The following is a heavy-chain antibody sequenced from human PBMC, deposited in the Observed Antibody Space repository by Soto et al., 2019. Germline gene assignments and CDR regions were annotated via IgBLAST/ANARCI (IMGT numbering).Heavy chain of an antibody. CDR1: GFTFSSHW. V-gene: IGHV3-7*03. D-gene: IGHD1-7*01. CDR3: VKGGTNFAS. J-gene: IGHJ4*02. Sequence: EVQLVESGGGLVQPGGSLRLSCAASGFTFSSHWMSWVRQAPGKGLEWVANIKQDESEKYYLDSVRGRFTISRDNAKDSLYLQMNSLRVEETAVYYCVKGGTNFASWGQGTLVTVSS. CDR2: IKQDESEK.